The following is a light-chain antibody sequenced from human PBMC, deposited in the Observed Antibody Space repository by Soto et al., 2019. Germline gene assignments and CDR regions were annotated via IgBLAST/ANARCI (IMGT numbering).Light chain of an antibody. CDR2: DAS. Sequence: TLSASVGDRLTITFRASPSISSWLAWYQQKPGKAPKLLIYDASSLESGVPSRFSGSGSGTEFTLTISCLQSEDLATYYCLQDHDDSWTFGQGTKVDI. CDR3: LQDHDDSWT. CDR1: PSISSW. V-gene: IGKV1-5*01. J-gene: IGKJ1*01.